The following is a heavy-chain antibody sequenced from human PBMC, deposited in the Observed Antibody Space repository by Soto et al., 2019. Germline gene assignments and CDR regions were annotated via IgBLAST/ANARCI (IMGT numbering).Heavy chain of an antibody. D-gene: IGHD2-15*01. CDR3: ARQNRVPTRSPLPSLTYHYYYMDV. V-gene: IGHV4-59*08. Sequence: QVQLLESGPGLVKPSETLSLSCTVSGGSISPYSWSWIRQPPGKGLEWIGSFSYSGSSNYNPSLKSRVTMSLDTSRSQFSLRLNSVTAADTAVYYCARQNRVPTRSPLPSLTYHYYYMDVWGKGTTVTVSS. CDR1: GGSISPYS. J-gene: IGHJ6*03. CDR2: FSYSGSS.